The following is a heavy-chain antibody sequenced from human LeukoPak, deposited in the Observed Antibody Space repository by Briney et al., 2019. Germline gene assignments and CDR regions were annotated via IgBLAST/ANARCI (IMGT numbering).Heavy chain of an antibody. CDR3: ASGYYDSGSYGGDAFNI. CDR1: GYTFTGYY. V-gene: IGHV1-2*02. D-gene: IGHD3-10*01. J-gene: IGHJ3*02. Sequence: ASVKVSCKASGYTFTGYYMHWVRQAPGQGLEWMGWINPNSGDTSYAQKFQGRVTITRDTSISKAFMELSRLTSDDTAVYYCASGYYDSGSYGGDAFNIWGQGTMVTVSS. CDR2: INPNSGDT.